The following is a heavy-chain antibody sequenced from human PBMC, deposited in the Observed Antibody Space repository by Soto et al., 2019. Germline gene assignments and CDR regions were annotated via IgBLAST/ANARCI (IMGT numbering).Heavy chain of an antibody. D-gene: IGHD3-16*01. CDR2: IWYDGSNE. CDR1: GFTFSSYA. J-gene: IGHJ4*02. V-gene: IGHV3-33*01. Sequence: GGSLRLSCAASGFTFSSYAMHWVRQAPGKGLEWVAIIWYDGSNEFFADSVKGRFAISRDNSRNILYLQLSSLRAEDTAVYYCARDKGLRLIPEYSFDFWGQGALVTVSS. CDR3: ARDKGLRLIPEYSFDF.